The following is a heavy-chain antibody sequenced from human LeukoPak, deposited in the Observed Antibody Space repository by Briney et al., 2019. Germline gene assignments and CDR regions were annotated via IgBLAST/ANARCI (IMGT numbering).Heavy chain of an antibody. CDR3: ATKGPRRGYFDY. CDR1: GGSVSSDSYY. Sequence: SETLSLTCTVSGGSVSSDSYYWSWIRQPPGMGLEWIGYIYYTGSTNYNPSLKSRVTISVDMSKNQFSLKLTSVTAADTAVYYCATKGPRRGYFDYWGQGTLVAVSS. J-gene: IGHJ4*02. CDR2: IYYTGST. V-gene: IGHV4-61*01.